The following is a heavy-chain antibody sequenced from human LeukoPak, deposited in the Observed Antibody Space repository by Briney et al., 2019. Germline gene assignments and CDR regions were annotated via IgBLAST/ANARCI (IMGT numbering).Heavy chain of an antibody. V-gene: IGHV3-74*01. CDR1: GFTFSSYW. D-gene: IGHD3-22*01. J-gene: IGHJ4*02. CDR2: INSDGSST. CDR3: ARDRSGGYVPYFDY. Sequence: GGSLRLSCAASGFTFSSYWMHWVRQAPGKGLVWVSRINSDGSSTIYADSVKGRFTISRDNAKNSLYLQMNSLRDEDTAVYYCARDRSGGYVPYFDYWGQGSLVTVSA.